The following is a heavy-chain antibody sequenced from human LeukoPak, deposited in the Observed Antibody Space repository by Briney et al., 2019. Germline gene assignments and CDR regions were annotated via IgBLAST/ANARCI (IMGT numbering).Heavy chain of an antibody. Sequence: SETLSLTCTVSGGSISSSSYYWGWIRQPPGKGLEWIGYIYYSGSTNYNPSLKSRVTISVDTSKNQFSLKLSSVTAADTAVYYCARDSSGWYHWFDPWGQGTLVTVSS. V-gene: IGHV4-61*05. CDR1: GGSISSSSYY. D-gene: IGHD6-19*01. CDR3: ARDSSGWYHWFDP. J-gene: IGHJ5*02. CDR2: IYYSGST.